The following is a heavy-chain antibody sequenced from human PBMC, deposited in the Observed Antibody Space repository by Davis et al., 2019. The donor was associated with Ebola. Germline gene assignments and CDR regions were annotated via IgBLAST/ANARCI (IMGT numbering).Heavy chain of an antibody. J-gene: IGHJ6*02. CDR1: GGSISSSNW. CDR3: ARGEVRYCSSTSCYNYGMDV. Sequence: SETLSLTCAVSGGSISSSNWWSWVRQPPGKGLEWIGEIYHSGSTYYNPSLKSRVTISVDTSKNQFSLKLSSVTAADTAVYYCARGEVRYCSSTSCYNYGMDVWGQGTTVTVSS. V-gene: IGHV4-4*02. D-gene: IGHD2-2*02. CDR2: IYHSGST.